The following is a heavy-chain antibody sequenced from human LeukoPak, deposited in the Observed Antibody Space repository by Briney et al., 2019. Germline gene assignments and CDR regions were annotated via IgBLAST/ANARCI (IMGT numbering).Heavy chain of an antibody. J-gene: IGHJ4*02. CDR2: ISAYNGNT. CDR1: GYTFTSYG. Sequence: ASVKVSCKASGYTFTSYGISWVRQAPGQGPEWMGWISAYNGNTNYAQKLQGRVTMTTDTSTSTAYMELRSLRSDDTAVYYCARPYYDSSAPPYDYWGQGTLVTVSS. D-gene: IGHD3-22*01. CDR3: ARPYYDSSAPPYDY. V-gene: IGHV1-18*01.